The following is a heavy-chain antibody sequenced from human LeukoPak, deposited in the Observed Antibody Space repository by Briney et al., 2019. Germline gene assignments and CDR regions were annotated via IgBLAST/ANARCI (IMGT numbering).Heavy chain of an antibody. CDR1: GFTFSDYS. J-gene: IGHJ4*02. CDR3: VRTMGGYGNSDY. Sequence: GGSLRLSCAASGFTFSDYSMNWVRQAPGKGLEWVSSISSGDSHTYYTDSVKGRFTISRDNAKNSLFLQMNSLRVDDTAVYYCVRTMGGYGNSDYWGQGTLVTVSS. V-gene: IGHV3-21*01. CDR2: ISSGDSHT. D-gene: IGHD1-26*01.